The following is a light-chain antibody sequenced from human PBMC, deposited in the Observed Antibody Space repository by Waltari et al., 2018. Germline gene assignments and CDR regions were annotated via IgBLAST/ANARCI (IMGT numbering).Light chain of an antibody. V-gene: IGLV1-51*01. J-gene: IGLJ2*01. Sequence: QSVLTQPPSVSAAPGQKVTISCSGSNSNIGNNYVSWYQQFPGTAPKFVIYDNNRRPSVIPDRFSGSKSGTSGTLGNTGLQTGDEADYYCGTWDSSLSAVVFGGGTKLTVL. CDR2: DNN. CDR3: GTWDSSLSAVV. CDR1: NSNIGNNY.